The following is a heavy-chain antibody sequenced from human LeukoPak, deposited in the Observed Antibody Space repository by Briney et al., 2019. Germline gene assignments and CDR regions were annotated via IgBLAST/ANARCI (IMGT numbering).Heavy chain of an antibody. V-gene: IGHV3-33*08. CDR1: GFTFNNYG. CDR3: ARGFLEWLPNRTPYYYYGMDV. J-gene: IGHJ6*02. Sequence: GKSLRLSCAASGFTFNNYGMHWVRQAPGKGLEWVAVIWYDGSNKYYADSVKGRFTISRDNSKNTLYLQMNSLRAEDTAVYYCARGFLEWLPNRTPYYYYGMDVWGQGTTVTVSS. D-gene: IGHD3-3*01. CDR2: IWYDGSNK.